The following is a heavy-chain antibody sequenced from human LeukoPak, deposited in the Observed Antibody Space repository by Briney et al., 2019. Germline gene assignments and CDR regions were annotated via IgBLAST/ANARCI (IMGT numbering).Heavy chain of an antibody. Sequence: PGGSLSLSCAASGFTFSDARMSWVREAPGKGREWVGLIKNKIDGGTTDYAAPVKGRFTISRDDSKNTLYLQMNSLKTEDTAVYYCATAMWDLLRSLDAFDIWGQGTVVTVSS. CDR3: ATAMWDLLRSLDAFDI. V-gene: IGHV3-15*01. CDR1: GFTFSDAR. D-gene: IGHD1-26*01. J-gene: IGHJ3*02. CDR2: IKNKIDGGTT.